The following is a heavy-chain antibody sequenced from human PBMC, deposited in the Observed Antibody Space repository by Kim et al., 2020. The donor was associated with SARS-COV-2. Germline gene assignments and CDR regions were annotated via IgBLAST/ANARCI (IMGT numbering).Heavy chain of an antibody. Sequence: NDDAVKGRFTRSRDNSKNTLYLQMNSLRAQDTAVYYCARESPDYTSSYYDYWGQGTLVTVSS. V-gene: IGHV3-30*01. CDR3: ARESPDYTSSYYDY. D-gene: IGHD6-13*01. J-gene: IGHJ4*02.